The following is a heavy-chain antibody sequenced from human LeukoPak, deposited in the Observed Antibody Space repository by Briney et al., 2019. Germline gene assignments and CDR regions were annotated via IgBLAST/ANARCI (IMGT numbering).Heavy chain of an antibody. Sequence: GGSLILSCAASGFTFSSYSMNWVRQAPGKGLEWVSSISNSSTYIYYADSVKGRFTISRDNAKNSLYLQMNSLRVEDTAVYYCARAPADSSGYYYSFDYWGQGTLVTVSS. J-gene: IGHJ4*02. CDR3: ARAPADSSGYYYSFDY. V-gene: IGHV3-21*01. D-gene: IGHD3-22*01. CDR2: ISNSSTYI. CDR1: GFTFSSYS.